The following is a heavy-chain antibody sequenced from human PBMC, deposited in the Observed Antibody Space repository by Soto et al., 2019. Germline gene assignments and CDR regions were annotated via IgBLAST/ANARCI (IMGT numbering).Heavy chain of an antibody. D-gene: IGHD3-10*01. Sequence: SETLSLTCSVSGDSINSYWWSWIRQPAGKGLEWIGRVYSSGTTDYNPSLNSRATMSVETSKNQFSLKLSSVTAADTAVYYCARDIGSFAYGEGYWGQGSQVTVSS. CDR2: VYSSGTT. CDR3: ARDIGSFAYGEGY. V-gene: IGHV4-4*07. J-gene: IGHJ4*02. CDR1: GDSINSYW.